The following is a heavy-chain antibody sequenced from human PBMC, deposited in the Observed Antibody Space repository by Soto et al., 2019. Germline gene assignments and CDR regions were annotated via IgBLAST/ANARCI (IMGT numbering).Heavy chain of an antibody. V-gene: IGHV1-69*01. Sequence: QVQLVQSGAEVKKPGSSVKVSCKASGGTFSSYTISWVRQAPGQGLEWMGGITPIFGTANYAQKFQGRVTITADESTSTAYMELSSLRSEDTAVYYCASAGYCSGGSCYLDYWGQGTLVTVSS. CDR2: ITPIFGTA. J-gene: IGHJ4*02. D-gene: IGHD2-15*01. CDR3: ASAGYCSGGSCYLDY. CDR1: GGTFSSYT.